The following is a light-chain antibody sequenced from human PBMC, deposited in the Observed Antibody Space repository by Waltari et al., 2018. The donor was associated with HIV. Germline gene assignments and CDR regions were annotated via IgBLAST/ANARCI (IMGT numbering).Light chain of an antibody. CDR1: NIGRKS. CDR3: GVWDKTLTTFV. V-gene: IGLV3-21*02. CDR2: DDS. Sequence: SYVLTQPPSVSVAPGQTARITCGGNNIGRKSVHWYQQKPGQAPVLVVYDDSGRPSGIPDRFSARFSASKSVTSATLDIAGLQAADEADYYCGVWDKTLTTFVFGSGTKVTVL. J-gene: IGLJ1*01.